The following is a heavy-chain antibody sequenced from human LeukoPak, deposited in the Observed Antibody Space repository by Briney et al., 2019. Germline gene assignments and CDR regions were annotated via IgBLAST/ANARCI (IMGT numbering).Heavy chain of an antibody. D-gene: IGHD1-1*01. J-gene: IGHJ4*02. CDR3: ARLTRRSGNYFDY. CDR1: GDSVSSSNYY. CDR2: IYYGGIT. V-gene: IGHV4-61*01. Sequence: SETLSLTCAVSGDSVSSSNYYWSWIRQPPGKGLEWIGYIYYGGITNYNPSLQSRVTISVDTYKSQFSLKLSSVTAADTAVYYCARLTRRSGNYFDYWGQGTLVTVSS.